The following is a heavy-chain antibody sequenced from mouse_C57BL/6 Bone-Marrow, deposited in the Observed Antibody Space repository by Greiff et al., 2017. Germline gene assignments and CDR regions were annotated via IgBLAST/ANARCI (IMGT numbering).Heavy chain of an antibody. D-gene: IGHD1-1*01. CDR2: IYPRDGST. J-gene: IGHJ1*03. Sequence: QVQLQQSGPELVKPGASVKLSCKASGYTFTSYDINWVKQRPGQGLEWIGWIYPRDGSTKYNEKFKGKATLTVDTSSSTAYMELHSLTSEDSAVYFCARERIYYYDSLWYFDVWGTGTTVTVSS. V-gene: IGHV1-85*01. CDR3: ARERIYYYDSLWYFDV. CDR1: GYTFTSYD.